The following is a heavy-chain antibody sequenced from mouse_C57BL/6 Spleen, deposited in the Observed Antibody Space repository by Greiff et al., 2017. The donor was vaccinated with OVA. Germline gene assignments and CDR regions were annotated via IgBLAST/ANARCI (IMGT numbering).Heavy chain of an antibody. D-gene: IGHD1-1*02. J-gene: IGHJ4*01. CDR2: IRSKSNNYAT. CDR3: VRHGWLGDYAMDY. Sequence: GGGLVQPKGSLKLSCAASGFSFNTYAMNWVRQAPGKGLEWVARIRSKSNNYATYYADSVKDRFTISRDDSESMLYLQMNNLKTEDTAMYYCVRHGWLGDYAMDYWGQGTSVTVSS. CDR1: GFSFNTYA. V-gene: IGHV10-1*01.